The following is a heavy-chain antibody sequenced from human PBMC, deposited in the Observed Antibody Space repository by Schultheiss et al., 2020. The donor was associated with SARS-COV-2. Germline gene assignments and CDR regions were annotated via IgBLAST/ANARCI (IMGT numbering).Heavy chain of an antibody. J-gene: IGHJ4*02. CDR1: GGSISSGGYY. Sequence: SETLSLTCTVSGGSISSGGYYWSWIRQHPGKGLEWIGYIYYSGSTYYNPSLKSRVTISVDTSKNQFSLKLSSVTAADTAVYYCAKGSIGYGGNPEYYFDYWGQGTLVTVSS. D-gene: IGHD4-23*01. CDR2: IYYSGST. CDR3: AKGSIGYGGNPEYYFDY. V-gene: IGHV4-31*03.